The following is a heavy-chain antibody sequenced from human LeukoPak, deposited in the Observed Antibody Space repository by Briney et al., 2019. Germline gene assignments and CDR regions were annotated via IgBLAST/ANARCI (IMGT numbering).Heavy chain of an antibody. CDR1: GGTFSSYA. J-gene: IGHJ5*02. Sequence: ASVKVSCKASGGTFSSYAISWVRQAPGQGLEWMGWINPNSGGTNYAQKFQGRVTMTRDTSISTAYMELSRLRSDDTAVYYCARESVSLYYYDSSGYLAPGTRWFDPWGQGTLVTVSS. V-gene: IGHV1-2*02. CDR2: INPNSGGT. CDR3: ARESVSLYYYDSSGYLAPGTRWFDP. D-gene: IGHD3-22*01.